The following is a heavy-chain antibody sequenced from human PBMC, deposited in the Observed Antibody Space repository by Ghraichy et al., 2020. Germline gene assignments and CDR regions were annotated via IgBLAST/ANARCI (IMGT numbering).Heavy chain of an antibody. CDR1: GGSISSFTSY. CDR3: ARRGYGNAFDI. J-gene: IGHJ3*02. D-gene: IGHD5-12*01. Sequence: SETLSLTCTVSGGSISSFTSYWGWIRQPPGKGLEWIGSVSNSGSTYYNSSLKSRVTISVDTSKNQFSLNLSSVTAADTAVYYCARRGYGNAFDIWGQGALVPSLQ. CDR2: VSNSGST. V-gene: IGHV4-39*01.